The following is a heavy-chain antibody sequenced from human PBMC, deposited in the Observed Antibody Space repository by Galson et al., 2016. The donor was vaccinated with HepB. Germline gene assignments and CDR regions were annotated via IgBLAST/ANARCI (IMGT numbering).Heavy chain of an antibody. CDR3: AREFFERAGPNYFDY. V-gene: IGHV3-30*02. Sequence: SLRLSCAASGLRFSSYGIHWVRQAPAKGLEWVAVIQNDGSIKSYIDSVKGRLTISRDNSRNTLDLQVDSLRAEDTAVYYCAREFFERAGPNYFDYWGQGALVTVSS. CDR2: IQNDGSIK. CDR1: GLRFSSYG. J-gene: IGHJ4*02. D-gene: IGHD6-19*01.